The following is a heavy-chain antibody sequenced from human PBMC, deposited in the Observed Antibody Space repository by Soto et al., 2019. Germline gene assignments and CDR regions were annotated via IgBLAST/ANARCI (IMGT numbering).Heavy chain of an antibody. CDR2: IYSGGST. J-gene: IGHJ6*03. D-gene: IGHD6-13*01. V-gene: IGHV3-53*01. Sequence: GGSLRLSCAASGFTVSSNYMSWVRQAPGQGLEWVSVIYSGGSTYYADTVKGRFTISRDNSKNTLYLQMNSLRAEDTAVYYCARSAAAAGTYYYYYMDVWGKGTTVTVSS. CDR3: ARSAAAAGTYYYYYMDV. CDR1: GFTVSSNY.